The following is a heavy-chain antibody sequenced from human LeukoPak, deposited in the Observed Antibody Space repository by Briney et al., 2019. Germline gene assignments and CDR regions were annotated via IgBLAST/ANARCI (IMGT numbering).Heavy chain of an antibody. V-gene: IGHV4-34*01. CDR2: INHSGST. D-gene: IGHD6-19*01. Sequence: SETLSLTCAVYGGSFSGYYWSWIRQPPGKGLEWIGEINHSGSTNYNPSLKSRVTISVDTSKNQFSLKLSSVTAADTAVYYCARQVYSSGWYNSNYYYMDVWGKGTTVTISS. J-gene: IGHJ6*03. CDR1: GGSFSGYY. CDR3: ARQVYSSGWYNSNYYYMDV.